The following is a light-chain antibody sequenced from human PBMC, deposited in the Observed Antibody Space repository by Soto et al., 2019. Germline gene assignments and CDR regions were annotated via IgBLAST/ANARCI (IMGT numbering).Light chain of an antibody. CDR2: GAS. J-gene: IGKJ3*01. CDR1: QSVSSSY. Sequence: EFVLTQSPGTLSLSPGERATLSCRASQSVSSSYLAWYQQKPGQAPRLLIYGASSRATGIPDRFSGSGSGTDFTLTISRLEPEDFAVYYCQQYGSSPFTFGPGTTVDI. V-gene: IGKV3-20*01. CDR3: QQYGSSPFT.